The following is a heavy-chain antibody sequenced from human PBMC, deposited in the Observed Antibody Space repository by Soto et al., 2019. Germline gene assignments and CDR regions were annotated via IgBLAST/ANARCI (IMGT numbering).Heavy chain of an antibody. CDR2: ISSSSSTI. D-gene: IGHD3-10*01. J-gene: IGHJ4*02. V-gene: IGHV3-48*01. Sequence: EVQLVESGGGLVQPGGSLRLSCAASGFTFSSYSMNWVRQAPGKGLEWVSYISSSSSTIYYADSVKGRFTISRDNAKISLYLQMNILRAEDTAVYYCARANYYGSPGDFNYWGPGTLVTVSS. CDR1: GFTFSSYS. CDR3: ARANYYGSPGDFNY.